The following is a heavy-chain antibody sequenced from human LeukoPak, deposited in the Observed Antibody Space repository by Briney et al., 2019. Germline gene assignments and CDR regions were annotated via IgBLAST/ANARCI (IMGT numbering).Heavy chain of an antibody. V-gene: IGHV3-21*01. J-gene: IGHJ6*02. CDR1: GFTFNIYV. CDR2: ISSNTKYI. CDR3: ARDWRYSSSSQYYFGMDV. D-gene: IGHD6-6*01. Sequence: GGSLRLSCAASGFTFNIYVMNWVRQAPGKGLEWVSSISSNTKYIYYADSVKGRFTISRDNANNSLYLQMNSQRAEDTAVYYCARDWRYSSSSQYYFGMDVWGQGTTVTVSS.